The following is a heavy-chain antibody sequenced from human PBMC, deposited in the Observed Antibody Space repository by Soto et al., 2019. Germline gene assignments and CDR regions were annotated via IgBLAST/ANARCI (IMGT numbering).Heavy chain of an antibody. V-gene: IGHV6-1*01. CDR2: TYYRSKWYN. D-gene: IGHD3-16*01. Sequence: SETLSLTCAISGDSVSSNSATWIWIRQSPSRGLEWLGRTYYRSKWYNDYAVSVKSRITVNPDTSKNQFSLQLNSVTPEDTAVYYCARGSRGAFDIWGQGTMVTVSS. J-gene: IGHJ3*02. CDR1: GDSVSSNSAT. CDR3: ARGSRGAFDI.